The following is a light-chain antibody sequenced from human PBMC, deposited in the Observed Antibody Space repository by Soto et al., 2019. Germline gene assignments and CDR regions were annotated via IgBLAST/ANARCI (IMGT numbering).Light chain of an antibody. V-gene: IGLV2-14*01. Sequence: QSALTQPASVSGSPGQSITISCTGTSSDVGGYNYASWYQQHPGKAPKLMIYDVSNRPSGVSNRFSGSKSGNTASLTISGLQAEDEADYYCSSYTSSNTLYVFGTGTKVTVL. CDR2: DVS. CDR3: SSYTSSNTLYV. CDR1: SSDVGGYNY. J-gene: IGLJ1*01.